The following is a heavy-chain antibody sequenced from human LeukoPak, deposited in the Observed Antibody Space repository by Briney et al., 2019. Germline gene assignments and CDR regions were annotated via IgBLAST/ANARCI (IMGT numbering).Heavy chain of an antibody. J-gene: IGHJ5*02. CDR1: GFTFSSYS. Sequence: GGSLRLSCAASGFTFSSYSMNWVRQAPGKGLEWVSSISSSSSYIYCADSVKGRFTISRDNAKNSLYLQMNSLRAEDTAVYYCARGYYYDSSDWFDPWGQGTLVTVSS. V-gene: IGHV3-21*04. CDR3: ARGYYYDSSDWFDP. D-gene: IGHD3-22*01. CDR2: ISSSSSYI.